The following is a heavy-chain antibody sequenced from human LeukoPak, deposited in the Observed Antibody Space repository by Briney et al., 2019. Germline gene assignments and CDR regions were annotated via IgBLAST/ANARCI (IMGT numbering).Heavy chain of an antibody. CDR2: ISGSGGNT. V-gene: IGHV3-23*01. CDR1: GFTFSTYT. D-gene: IGHD3-3*02. Sequence: PGGSLRLSCAASGFTFSTYTMSWVRQAPGKGLEGVSAISGSGGNTYYADSVKGRFTISRDTSKNTLYLQMDSLRADDTAVYYCAKAAFSRTSYFDYWGQGTLVTASS. J-gene: IGHJ4*02. CDR3: AKAAFSRTSYFDY.